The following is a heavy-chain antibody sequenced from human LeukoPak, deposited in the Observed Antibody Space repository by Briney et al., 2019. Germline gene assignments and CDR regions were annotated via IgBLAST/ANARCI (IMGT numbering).Heavy chain of an antibody. V-gene: IGHV1-8*01. CDR3: ARGGGITIFGVVIINAFDI. D-gene: IGHD3-3*01. CDR2: MNPNSGNT. Sequence: ASVKVSCKASGYTFTSYDINWVRQATGQGLEWMGWMNPNSGNTCYAQKFQGRVTMTRNTSISTAYMELSSLRSEDTAVYYCARGGGITIFGVVIINAFDIWGQGTMVTVSS. CDR1: GYTFTSYD. J-gene: IGHJ3*02.